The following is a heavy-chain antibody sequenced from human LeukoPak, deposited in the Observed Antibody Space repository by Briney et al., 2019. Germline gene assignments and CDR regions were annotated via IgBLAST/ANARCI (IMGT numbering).Heavy chain of an antibody. CDR2: ITSSSGNI. CDR1: GFTFSNYS. V-gene: IGHV3-21*01. D-gene: IGHD1-14*01. Sequence: GSLRLSFVTSGFTFSNYSMNWVRPAPGKGLEWVSSITSSSGNIYYADSVKGRFTISRDNAKNSLYLQMNSLRAEDTAVCYCANPYIWGQGTMVTVSS. J-gene: IGHJ3*02. CDR3: ANPYI.